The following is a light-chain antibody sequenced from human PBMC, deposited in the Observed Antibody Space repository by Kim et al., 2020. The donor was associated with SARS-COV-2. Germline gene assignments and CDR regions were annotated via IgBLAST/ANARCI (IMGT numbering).Light chain of an antibody. V-gene: IGKV3-11*01. CDR3: QQRSNWLT. J-gene: IGKJ4*01. CDR2: DAS. Sequence: EIVFTQSPATLSLSPGERATLSCRASQSVSSYLAWYQQKPGQAPRLLIYDASNRATGIPARFSGSGSGTDFTPTISSLEPEDFAVYYCQQRSNWLTFGGGTKVDIK. CDR1: QSVSSY.